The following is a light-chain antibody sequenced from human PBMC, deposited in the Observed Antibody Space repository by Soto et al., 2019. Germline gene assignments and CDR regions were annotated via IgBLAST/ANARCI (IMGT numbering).Light chain of an antibody. CDR1: SSNIGADYD. CDR3: QSYDTSLSAYVV. CDR2: GNT. J-gene: IGLJ2*01. Sequence: QSVLTQPPSVSGAPGQRVTISCTGSSSNIGADYDVHWYQQLPRTAPKLLIYGNTNRPSGVPDRFSASKSGTSASLAITGLQAEDEADYYCQSYDTSLSAYVVFGGGTKLTVL. V-gene: IGLV1-40*01.